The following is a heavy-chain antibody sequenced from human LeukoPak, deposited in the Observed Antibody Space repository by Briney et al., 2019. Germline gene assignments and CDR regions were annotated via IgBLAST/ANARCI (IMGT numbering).Heavy chain of an antibody. CDR2: VSPPGGGT. CDR1: GFIFSNHG. V-gene: IGHV3-23*01. CDR3: AKDPDCTSGVCYTFFDY. J-gene: IGHJ4*02. Sequence: GGTLRLSCAASGFIFSNHGMNWVRQAPGKGLEWLSGVSPPGGGTYYADSVKGRFTISRDDSKNTLYLQMNSLRAEDTAVYYCAKDPDCTSGVCYTFFDYWGQGTLVTVSS. D-gene: IGHD2-8*01.